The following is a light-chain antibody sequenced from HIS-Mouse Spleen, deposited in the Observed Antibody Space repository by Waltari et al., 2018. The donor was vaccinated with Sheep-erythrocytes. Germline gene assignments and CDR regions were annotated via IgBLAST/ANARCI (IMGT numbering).Light chain of an antibody. CDR2: DVS. J-gene: IGLJ1*01. Sequence: QSALTQPRSVSGSPGQSVTISCTRTSRDVGGYNYVSWYQQHPGKAPKLMIYDVSKRPSGVPDRFSGSKSGNTASLTISGLQAEDEADYYCCSYAGSYNHVFATGTKVTVL. CDR1: SRDVGGYNY. CDR3: CSYAGSYNHV. V-gene: IGLV2-11*01.